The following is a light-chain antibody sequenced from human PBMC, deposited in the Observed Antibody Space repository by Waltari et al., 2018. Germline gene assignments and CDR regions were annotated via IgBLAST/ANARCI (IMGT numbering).Light chain of an antibody. V-gene: IGLV3-21*02. CDR1: NIGSKS. Sequence: SSVLTQPPSVSVAPGQTATITCGGNNIGSKSVHWYQQKPGQAPVLVVYDDDVRPSGIPGRISGSNSANTATLTINRVEVGDEAAYFCQVWDNYADHVIFGGGTKLTVL. CDR2: DDD. J-gene: IGLJ2*01. CDR3: QVWDNYADHVI.